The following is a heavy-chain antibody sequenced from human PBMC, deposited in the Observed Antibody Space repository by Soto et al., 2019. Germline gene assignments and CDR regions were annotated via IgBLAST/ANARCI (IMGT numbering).Heavy chain of an antibody. CDR3: ARDGTEGSSSSGSVYYYGMDV. J-gene: IGHJ6*02. Sequence: GESLKISCKGSGYSFTSYWISWVRQMPGKGLEWMGRIDPSDSYTNYSPSFQGHVTISADKSISTAYLQWSSLKASDTAMYYCARDGTEGSSSSGSVYYYGMDVWGQGTTVAVSS. CDR2: IDPSDSYT. V-gene: IGHV5-10-1*01. CDR1: GYSFTSYW. D-gene: IGHD6-6*01.